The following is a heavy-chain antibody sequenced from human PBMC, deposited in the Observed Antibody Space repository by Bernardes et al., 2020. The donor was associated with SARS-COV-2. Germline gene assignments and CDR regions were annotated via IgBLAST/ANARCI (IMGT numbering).Heavy chain of an antibody. D-gene: IGHD1-26*01. J-gene: IGHJ4*02. CDR2: ISSNGEST. Sequence: GGSLRLSCSASGFTFSYYAMHWVRQAPGKGLEYVSGISSNGESTYYADSMKGRFTISRDNTKNTLYLQMTSLRTEDTAVYHCVKDVLMGATFDSWGQGTLVTVSS. CDR1: GFTFSYYA. CDR3: VKDVLMGATFDS. V-gene: IGHV3-64D*06.